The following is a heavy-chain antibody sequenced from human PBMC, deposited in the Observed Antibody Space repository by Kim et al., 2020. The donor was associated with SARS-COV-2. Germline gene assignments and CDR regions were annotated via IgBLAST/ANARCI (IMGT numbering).Heavy chain of an antibody. J-gene: IGHJ4*02. CDR3: ARGYFDY. Sequence: HRGTTKYNPSVKRRVTISVDTSKNQFSLQLSSVTAADTAVYYCARGYFDYWGQGTLVTVSS. CDR2: HRGTT. V-gene: IGHV4-34*01.